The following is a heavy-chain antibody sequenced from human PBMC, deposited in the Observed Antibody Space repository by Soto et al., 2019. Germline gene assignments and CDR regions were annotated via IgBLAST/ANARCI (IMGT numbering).Heavy chain of an antibody. CDR3: ARMEIVGALPHNAFDI. CDR1: GFSLSNARMG. J-gene: IGHJ3*02. D-gene: IGHD1-26*01. Sequence: QVTLKESGPVLVKPTETLTLTCTVSGFSLSNARMGVSGIRQPPGKALEWLAHSFSNDEKSDSTSLKRRLTISKDTSKSQVVLTMTNMDPVDTATYYCARMEIVGALPHNAFDIWGQGTMVTVSS. V-gene: IGHV2-26*01. CDR2: SFSNDEK.